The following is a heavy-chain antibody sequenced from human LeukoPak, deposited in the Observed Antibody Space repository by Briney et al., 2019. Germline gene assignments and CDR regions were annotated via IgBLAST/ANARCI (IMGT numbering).Heavy chain of an antibody. CDR1: GYTFTGYY. CDR2: INPKSGGT. CDR3: AIPLWFGEADAFDI. V-gene: IGHV1-2*06. J-gene: IGHJ3*02. Sequence: ASVKVSCKASGYTFTGYYMYWVRQAPGQGLEWMGRINPKSGGTIYAQNFQGRVTMTRDTSISTAYMELSRLRSDDTAVYYCAIPLWFGEADAFDIWGQGTMVTVSS. D-gene: IGHD3-10*01.